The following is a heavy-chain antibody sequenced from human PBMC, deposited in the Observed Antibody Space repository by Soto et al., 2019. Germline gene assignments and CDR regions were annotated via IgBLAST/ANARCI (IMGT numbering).Heavy chain of an antibody. Sequence: SETLSPTCTVSGGSVVSDIDYWSWIRQPPGKRLEWIAYIYQTTITNYNPSLRSRVTISVDSSKNQFSLKLTSVTAADTAVYYCARGLHWNYGYGYWGQGTLVTVSS. D-gene: IGHD1-7*01. J-gene: IGHJ4*01. V-gene: IGHV4-61*01. CDR2: IYQTTIT. CDR3: ARGLHWNYGYGY. CDR1: GGSVVSDIDY.